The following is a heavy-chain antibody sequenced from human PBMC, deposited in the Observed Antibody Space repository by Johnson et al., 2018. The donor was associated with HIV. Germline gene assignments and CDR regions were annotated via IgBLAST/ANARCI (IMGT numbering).Heavy chain of an antibody. CDR2: IGTAGDT. D-gene: IGHD2-15*01. CDR3: ARANRGRNDAFDI. CDR1: GFTFSSYD. J-gene: IGHJ3*02. Sequence: VHLVESGGGLVQPGGSLRLSCAASGFTFSSYDMHWVRQATGKGLEWVSAIGTAGDTYYPGSVKGRFTISRENAKNSLYRQMNSLRAGDTAVYYCARANRGRNDAFDIWGQGTMVTVSS. V-gene: IGHV3-13*01.